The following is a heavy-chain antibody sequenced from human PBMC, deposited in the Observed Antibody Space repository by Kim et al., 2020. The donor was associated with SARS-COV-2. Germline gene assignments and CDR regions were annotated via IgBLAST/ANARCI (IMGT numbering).Heavy chain of an antibody. CDR3: ARDLEESGYYDSSGYPLDY. CDR2: IIPIFGTA. J-gene: IGHJ4*02. D-gene: IGHD3-22*01. CDR1: GGTFSSYA. V-gene: IGHV1-69*13. Sequence: SVKVSCKASGGTFSSYAISWVRQAPGQGLEWMGGIIPIFGTANYAQKFQGRVTITADESTSTAYMELSSLRSEDTAVYYCARDLEESGYYDSSGYPLDYWGQGTLVTVSS.